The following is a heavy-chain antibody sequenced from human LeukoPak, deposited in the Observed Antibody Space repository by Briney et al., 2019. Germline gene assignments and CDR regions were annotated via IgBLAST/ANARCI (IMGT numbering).Heavy chain of an antibody. CDR1: GFVFSSYA. D-gene: IGHD4-17*01. V-gene: IGHV3-23*01. CDR2: ISGSGGVT. CDR3: ARDRHGDYSLDY. Sequence: GGSLRLSCAASGFVFSSYAMNWVRRAPGKGLEWVSSISGSGGVTQYGDSVKGRFTISRDNSNNTMYLQMNSLRVEDTAIYYCARDRHGDYSLDYWGRGILVTVSS. J-gene: IGHJ4*02.